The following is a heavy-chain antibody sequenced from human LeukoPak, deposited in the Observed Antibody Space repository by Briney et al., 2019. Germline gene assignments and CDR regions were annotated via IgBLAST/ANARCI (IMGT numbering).Heavy chain of an antibody. Sequence: SETLSLTCTVSGGSISSGGYYWSWIRQHPGKGPEWIGYIYYSGSTYYNPSLKSRVTISVGTSKNQFSLKLSSVTAADTAVYYCATGDYSGGDWGQGTLVTVSS. CDR3: ATGDYSGGD. D-gene: IGHD4-11*01. CDR2: IYYSGST. V-gene: IGHV4-31*03. CDR1: GGSISSGGYY. J-gene: IGHJ4*02.